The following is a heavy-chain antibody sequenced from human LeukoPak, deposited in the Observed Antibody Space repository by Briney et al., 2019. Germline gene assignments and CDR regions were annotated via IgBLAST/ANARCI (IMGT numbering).Heavy chain of an antibody. CDR3: GRQIYDDSYYFDY. Sequence: GVSLRLSCAASGFTFSSYAMSWVRQAPGKGLEWVSAISGSGGSTYYADSVKGRFTISRDNSKNTLYLQMSSLRAEDTAVYYCGRQIYDDSYYFDYWGQGSLVTVSS. CDR2: ISGSGGST. V-gene: IGHV3-23*01. J-gene: IGHJ4*02. D-gene: IGHD4-17*01. CDR1: GFTFSSYA.